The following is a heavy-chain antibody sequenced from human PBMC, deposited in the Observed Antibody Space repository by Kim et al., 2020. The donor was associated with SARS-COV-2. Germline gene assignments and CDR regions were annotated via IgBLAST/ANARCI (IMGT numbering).Heavy chain of an antibody. CDR2: ISGSGGGT. CDR3: AKGGGRTYYYYGMDV. CDR1: GFTFSSYA. Sequence: GGSLRLSCAASGFTFSSYAMSWVRQAPGKGLEWVSAISGSGGGTYYADSVQGRFTISRDNSKNTLYLQVNSLRAEDTAVYYCAKGGGRTYYYYGMDVWGQGTTVTVSS. D-gene: IGHD1-26*01. J-gene: IGHJ6*02. V-gene: IGHV3-23*01.